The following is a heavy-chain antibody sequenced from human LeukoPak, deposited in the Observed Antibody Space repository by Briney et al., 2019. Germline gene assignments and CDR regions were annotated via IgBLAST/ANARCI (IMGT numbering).Heavy chain of an antibody. Sequence: PGGSLRLSCAASGFTFSNYAMSWVRQAPGKGLEWVSATTRAADKTYYADSVEGRFTISRDNSKNTPYLQMNSLRAEDTAVYYCARSVVVGRVFPGLDYWGQGTLVTVSS. V-gene: IGHV3-23*01. CDR2: TTRAADKT. CDR1: GFTFSNYA. J-gene: IGHJ4*02. D-gene: IGHD2-21*01. CDR3: ARSVVVGRVFPGLDY.